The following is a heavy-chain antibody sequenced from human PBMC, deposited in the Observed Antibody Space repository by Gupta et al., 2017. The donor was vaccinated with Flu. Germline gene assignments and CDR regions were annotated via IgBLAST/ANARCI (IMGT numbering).Heavy chain of an antibody. Sequence: QVRLQESGPGLVKPLQTLSLTCTVSSDSITSGDYYWNWVRQPAGKGLEWIGRIYASGATYYNAALNGRVTMSIQTSKNQLSLKLISMTAADTAVYYCARIRSGGNWFDSWGQGTLVTVSS. J-gene: IGHJ5*01. CDR1: SDSITSGDYY. CDR2: IYASGAT. V-gene: IGHV4-61*02. CDR3: ARIRSGGNWFDS. D-gene: IGHD2-15*01.